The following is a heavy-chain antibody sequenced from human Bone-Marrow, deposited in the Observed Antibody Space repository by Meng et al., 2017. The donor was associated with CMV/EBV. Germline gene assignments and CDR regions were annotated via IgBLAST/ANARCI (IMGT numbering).Heavy chain of an antibody. CDR2: NYHSGNT. V-gene: IGHV4-4*02. Sequence: DYGGAISSSKWWSRNHRHRGKGLEGVRENYHSGNTNYNPSLKSRVTISVNKSKNQYSLELSSVAAADTAVYYCTGLVSEIFGPFDYWGQGTLVTVSS. J-gene: IGHJ4*02. CDR3: TGLVSEIFGPFDY. CDR1: GGAISSSKW. D-gene: IGHD5/OR15-5a*01.